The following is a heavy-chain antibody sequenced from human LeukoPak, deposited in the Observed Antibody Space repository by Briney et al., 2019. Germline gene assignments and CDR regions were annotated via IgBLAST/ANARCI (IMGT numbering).Heavy chain of an antibody. J-gene: IGHJ2*01. CDR1: GVSISSYY. CDR2: ISTSGST. V-gene: IGHV4-4*09. CDR3: ARHEEGSGWYRSYIDL. Sequence: SETLSLTCTVSGVSISSYYCSWIRQPPGQALEWIGYISTSGSTDYSPSLKSRVTISVDTSKNQFSLNLSSVTAADTAVYYCARHEEGSGWYRSYIDLWGRGTLVIVSS. D-gene: IGHD6-19*01.